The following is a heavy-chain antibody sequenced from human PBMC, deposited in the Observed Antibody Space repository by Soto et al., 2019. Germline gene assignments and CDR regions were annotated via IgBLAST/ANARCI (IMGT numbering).Heavy chain of an antibody. D-gene: IGHD3-22*01. Sequence: PGGSLRLSCEASGFTGSSNYMSWVRQAPGKGLELVSVIYSCGSTYYADSVKGRFTISRDNSKNTLYLQMNRLRAEDTAVYYCARKMIDGNYYYGMDVWGQGTTVTVSS. J-gene: IGHJ6*02. CDR3: ARKMIDGNYYYGMDV. CDR2: IYSCGST. CDR1: GFTGSSNY. V-gene: IGHV3-53*01.